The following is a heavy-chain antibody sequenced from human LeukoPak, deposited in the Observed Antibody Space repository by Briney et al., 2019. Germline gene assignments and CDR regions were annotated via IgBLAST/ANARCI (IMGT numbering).Heavy chain of an antibody. CDR3: ASQLSVVPAAYAFDI. CDR1: GGTFSSYA. J-gene: IGHJ3*02. V-gene: IGHV1-69*01. CDR2: IIPIFGTA. D-gene: IGHD2-2*01. Sequence: SVTVSCKASGGTFSSYAISWVRQAPGQGLEWMGGIIPIFGTANYAQKFQGRVTITADESTSTAYMELSSLRSEDTAVYYCASQLSVVPAAYAFDIWGQGTMVTVSS.